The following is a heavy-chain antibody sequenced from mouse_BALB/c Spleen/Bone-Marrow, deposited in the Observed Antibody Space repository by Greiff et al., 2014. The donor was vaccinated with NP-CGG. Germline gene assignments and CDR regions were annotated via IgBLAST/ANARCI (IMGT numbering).Heavy chain of an antibody. V-gene: IGHV5-6-3*01. Sequence: DVHLVESGGGLVQPGGSLKISCAASGFTFSSYGMSWVRQTPDKRLDLVATINSNGGSTYYPDSVKGRFTISRDNAKNPLYLQMSSLKSEDTAMYYCARDNYYDYDGFAYWGQGTLVTVSA. CDR1: GFTFSSYG. CDR2: INSNGGST. D-gene: IGHD2-4*01. J-gene: IGHJ3*01. CDR3: ARDNYYDYDGFAY.